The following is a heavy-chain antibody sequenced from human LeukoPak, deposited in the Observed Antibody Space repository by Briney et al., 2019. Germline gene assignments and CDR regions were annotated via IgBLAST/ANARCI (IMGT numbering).Heavy chain of an antibody. Sequence: ASVKVSCKSSGYTFTSYGISWVRQAPGQGLEWMGWISAYNGNTNYPQKFRGRVTITPDKSTRTAYMELSSLRAEDTAVYYCARDNDSRDPPHFDYWGQGTLVTVSS. D-gene: IGHD3-16*01. V-gene: IGHV1-18*01. J-gene: IGHJ4*02. CDR2: ISAYNGNT. CDR1: GYTFTSYG. CDR3: ARDNDSRDPPHFDY.